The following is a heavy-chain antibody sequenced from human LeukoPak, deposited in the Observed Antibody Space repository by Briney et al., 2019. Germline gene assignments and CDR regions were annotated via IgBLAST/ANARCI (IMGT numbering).Heavy chain of an antibody. CDR3: ASHYYYGSGSFSYDY. CDR1: GFTFSDYY. D-gene: IGHD3-10*01. CDR2: ISSSGSTI. Sequence: PGGSLRLSCAASGFTFSDYYMSWIRQAPGKGLEWVPYISSSGSTIYYADSVKGRFTISRDNAKNSLYLQMNSLRAEDTAVYYCASHYYYGSGSFSYDYWGQGALVTVSS. V-gene: IGHV3-11*01. J-gene: IGHJ4*02.